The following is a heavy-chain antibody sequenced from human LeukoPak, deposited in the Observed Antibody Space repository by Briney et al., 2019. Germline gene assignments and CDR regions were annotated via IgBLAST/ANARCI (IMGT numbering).Heavy chain of an antibody. CDR2: IYYSGST. CDR1: GGSISSSSYY. Sequence: PSETLSLTCTVSGGSISSSSYYWGWIRQPPGKGLEWIGSIYYSGSTYYNPSLKSRVTISVDTSKNQFSLKLSSVTAADTAVYYCARAGNGAYYDFWSGYSSPTGAFDIWGQGTMVTVSS. D-gene: IGHD3-3*01. V-gene: IGHV4-39*07. J-gene: IGHJ3*02. CDR3: ARAGNGAYYDFWSGYSSPTGAFDI.